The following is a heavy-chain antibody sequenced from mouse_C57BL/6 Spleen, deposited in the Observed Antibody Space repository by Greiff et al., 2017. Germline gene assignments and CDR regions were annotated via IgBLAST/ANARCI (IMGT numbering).Heavy chain of an antibody. J-gene: IGHJ3*01. CDR1: GYTFTSYW. V-gene: IGHV1-52*01. Sequence: QVQLQQPGAELVRPGSSVKLSCKASGYTFTSYWMHWVKQRPIQGLEWIGNIDPSDSETHYNQKFKDKATLTVDKSSSTAYMQLSSLTSEDSAVYYCARKDGYGVAYWGQGTLVTVSA. D-gene: IGHD2-2*01. CDR2: IDPSDSET. CDR3: ARKDGYGVAY.